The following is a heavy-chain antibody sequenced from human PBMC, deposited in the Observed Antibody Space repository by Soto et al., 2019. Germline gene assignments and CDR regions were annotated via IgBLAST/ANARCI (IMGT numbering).Heavy chain of an antibody. CDR1: GGSISSYY. CDR3: ARDQAYGVGAFDI. Sequence: QVQLQESGPGLVKPSETLSLTCTVSGGSISSYYWSWIRQPPEKGLEWIGYIYYSGSTNYNPSLKSRVTISVDTSKNQFSLKLSSVTAADTAVYYCARDQAYGVGAFDIWGQGTMVTVSS. V-gene: IGHV4-59*01. J-gene: IGHJ3*02. CDR2: IYYSGST. D-gene: IGHD4-17*01.